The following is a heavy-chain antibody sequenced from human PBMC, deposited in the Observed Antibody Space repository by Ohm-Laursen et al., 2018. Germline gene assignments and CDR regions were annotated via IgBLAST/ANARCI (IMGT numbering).Heavy chain of an antibody. J-gene: IGHJ4*02. CDR2: ISWNSGSI. CDR3: AKRAVAGYFDY. D-gene: IGHD6-19*01. CDR1: GFTFDDYA. Sequence: SLRLSCSASGFTFDDYAMHWVRQAPGKGLEWVSGISWNSGSIGYADSVKGRFTISRDNSKNTLSLQMNSLRAEDTAVYYCAKRAVAGYFDYWGQGTLVTVSS. V-gene: IGHV3-9*01.